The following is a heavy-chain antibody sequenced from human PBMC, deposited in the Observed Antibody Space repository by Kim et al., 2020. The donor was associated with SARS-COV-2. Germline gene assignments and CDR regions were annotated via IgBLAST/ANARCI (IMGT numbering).Heavy chain of an antibody. D-gene: IGHD2-21*01. Sequence: GGSLRLSCVASGFTFSNYWMNWVRQDAGKGLVWVSHIKPDGSGTSYAESVKGRFTISRDNAKNTLYLQVNSLRVEDTGVYYCARVAIQDPFDLWGQGTLV. CDR3: ARVAIQDPFDL. CDR1: GFTFSNYW. CDR2: IKPDGSGT. V-gene: IGHV3-74*01. J-gene: IGHJ3*01.